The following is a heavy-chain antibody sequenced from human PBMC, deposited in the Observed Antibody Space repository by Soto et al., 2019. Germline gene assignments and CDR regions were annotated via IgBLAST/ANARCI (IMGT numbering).Heavy chain of an antibody. J-gene: IGHJ6*01. V-gene: IGHV5-51*01. D-gene: IGHD1-1*01. CDR3: ERKNTGWFGMEV. Sequence: PGESLKISCKFSGYSFTYYLIFLVLQMPGKGLEWMGIIYPGDSGARYRPSFQGQVSISADKSVNTAYLQWGSLKASDTAMYYCERKNTGWFGMEVWGQGTTVNVYS. CDR2: IYPGDSGA. CDR1: GYSFTYYL.